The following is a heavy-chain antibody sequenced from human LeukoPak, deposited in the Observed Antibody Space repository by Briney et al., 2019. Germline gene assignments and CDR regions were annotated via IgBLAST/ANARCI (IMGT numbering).Heavy chain of an antibody. Sequence: SETLSLTCAVSGGSISSSNWWSWVRQPPGKGLEWIGEIYHSGSTNYNPSLKSRVTISVDTSKNQFSLKLSSVTAADTAVYYCARGQGYCSGGSCYSGFHFDYWGQGTLVTVSS. CDR1: GGSISSSNW. J-gene: IGHJ4*02. CDR3: ARGQGYCSGGSCYSGFHFDY. CDR2: IYHSGST. D-gene: IGHD2-15*01. V-gene: IGHV4-4*02.